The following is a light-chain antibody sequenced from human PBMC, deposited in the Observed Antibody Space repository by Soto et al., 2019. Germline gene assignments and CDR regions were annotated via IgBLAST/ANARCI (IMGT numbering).Light chain of an antibody. CDR2: DAS. CDR1: QSVSIY. J-gene: IGKJ5*01. V-gene: IGKV3-11*01. CDR3: QQRSNWLT. Sequence: EIVLTQSPATLSLFPGERATLSCRASQSVSIYLAWYQQKPGQAPRLLIYDASNRATGIPARFSGSGSGTDFTLTISSLEPEDFAVYYCQQRSNWLTFGQGTRLEIK.